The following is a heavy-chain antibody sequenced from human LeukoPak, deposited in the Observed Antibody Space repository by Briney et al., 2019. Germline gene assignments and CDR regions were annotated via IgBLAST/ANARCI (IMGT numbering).Heavy chain of an antibody. J-gene: IGHJ4*02. Sequence: GGSLRLSCVASRFSLSNFWMIWVRQAPGKGLEWVANINDDGSEKNYVDSVRGRFTISRDNAKNSLYLQMNSLRAEDTAVYYCVRDRSRTTVTRFDSWGQGTLVTVSS. CDR3: VRDRSRTTVTRFDS. V-gene: IGHV3-7*01. CDR2: INDDGSEK. D-gene: IGHD4-17*01. CDR1: RFSLSNFW.